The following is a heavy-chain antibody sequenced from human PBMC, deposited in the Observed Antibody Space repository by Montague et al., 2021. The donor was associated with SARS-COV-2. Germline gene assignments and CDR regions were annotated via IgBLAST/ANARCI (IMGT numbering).Heavy chain of an antibody. CDR2: IYDGGAV. D-gene: IGHD4-23*01. CDR3: VRDHHDGGPRGAYDI. Sequence: SETLSLTCTVSGGSITGYYWSWLRRSPGKGLEWIAYIYDGGAVNYNPSLGSRVTISTDTSKNQLSLKVNSVTAADTAVYYCVRDHHDGGPRGAYDIWGQGTVVTVSS. CDR1: GGSITGYY. V-gene: IGHV4-59*01. J-gene: IGHJ3*02.